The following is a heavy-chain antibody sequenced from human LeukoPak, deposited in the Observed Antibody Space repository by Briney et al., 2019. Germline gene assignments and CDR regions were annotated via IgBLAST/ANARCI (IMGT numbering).Heavy chain of an antibody. CDR2: IGSDNNP. V-gene: IGHV3-23*01. CDR3: AKDLHNWSGIDC. J-gene: IGHJ4*02. D-gene: IGHD3-3*01. CDR1: GFTVSGNA. Sequence: PGRTLRLSCAAPGFTVSGNAMNWVRHAPWKGLDEGQAIGSDNNPNYPDFVKGRYTISREHSKNTLYLQMNSLRAEDTARYYCAKDLHNWSGIDCWGQGTLVTVSS.